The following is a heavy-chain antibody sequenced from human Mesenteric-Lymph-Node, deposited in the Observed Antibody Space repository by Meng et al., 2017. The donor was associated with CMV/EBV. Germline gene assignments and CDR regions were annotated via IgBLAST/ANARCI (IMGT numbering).Heavy chain of an antibody. J-gene: IGHJ6*02. CDR3: AREDDGSGSHIGVNYYYYGMDM. CDR2: LSGYNGTT. Sequence: SVNVSCQPSGYTLSSHGISWVRQAPGQGLEWMGWLSGYNGTTDYAQKFQRRVTMTTDTFTNTAYMEMRSLRSDDTAVYYCAREDDGSGSHIGVNYYYYGMDMWGQGTTVTVSS. V-gene: IGHV1-18*01. D-gene: IGHD3-10*01. CDR1: GYTLSSHG.